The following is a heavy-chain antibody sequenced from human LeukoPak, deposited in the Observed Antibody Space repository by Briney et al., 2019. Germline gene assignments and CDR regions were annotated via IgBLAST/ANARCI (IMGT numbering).Heavy chain of an antibody. Sequence: SETLSLTCAVYGGSFSGYYWSWIRQPPGKGLEWIGEINHSGSTNYNPSLKSRVTISVDTSKNQFSLKLSSVTAADTAVYYCVIDILTGSTYYYGMDVWGQGTTVTVSS. D-gene: IGHD3-9*01. V-gene: IGHV4-34*01. CDR1: GGSFSGYY. CDR2: INHSGST. J-gene: IGHJ6*02. CDR3: VIDILTGSTYYYGMDV.